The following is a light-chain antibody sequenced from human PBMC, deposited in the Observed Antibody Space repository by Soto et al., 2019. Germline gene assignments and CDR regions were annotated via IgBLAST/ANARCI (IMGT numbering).Light chain of an antibody. V-gene: IGKV3-15*01. CDR2: GAS. J-gene: IGKJ3*01. Sequence: EIVMTQSPATLSVSPGERSTLSCRASQSVSSNLAWYQQKPGQAPRLLIYGASTRATGIPARFSGSGSGTEFTLTISSLQSQDFAVYLCQQYNNWPPIFTFGPGTKVDIE. CDR3: QQYNNWPPIFT. CDR1: QSVSSN.